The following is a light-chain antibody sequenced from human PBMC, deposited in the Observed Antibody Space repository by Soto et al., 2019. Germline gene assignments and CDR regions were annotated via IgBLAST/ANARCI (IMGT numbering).Light chain of an antibody. V-gene: IGLV1-40*01. CDR3: PSFESSRFYV. CDR1: SSNIGSGYD. Sequence: QSVLTQPPSVSGAPGQRVTISCTGGSSNIGSGYDVHWYQQLPGTAPKLLIYGNTNRPSGVPDRFSASTSATSASLAITGLQAEDEADSYSPSFESSRFYVFVTGNKVTVL. CDR2: GNT. J-gene: IGLJ1*01.